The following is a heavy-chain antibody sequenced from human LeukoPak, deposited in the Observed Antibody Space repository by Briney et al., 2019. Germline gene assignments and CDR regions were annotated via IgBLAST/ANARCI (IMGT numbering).Heavy chain of an antibody. J-gene: IGHJ1*01. CDR1: GFTFSTYA. CDR3: AKDRDPYSSGTWDS. D-gene: IGHD3-22*01. V-gene: IGHV3-30*18. Sequence: GGSLRLSCAASGFTFSTYAMHWVRQAPGKGLEWVAVRSDDGSAEHYADSVRGRFTISRDNSKNTLSLQMNSLRPEDTAMYFCAKDRDPYSSGTWDSWGQGTLVIVSS. CDR2: RSDDGSAE.